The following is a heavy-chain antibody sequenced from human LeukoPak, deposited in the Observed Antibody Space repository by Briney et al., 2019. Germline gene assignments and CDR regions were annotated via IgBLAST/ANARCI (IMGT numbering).Heavy chain of an antibody. D-gene: IGHD6-13*01. CDR2: IWYDERNK. J-gene: IGHJ4*02. V-gene: IGHV3-33*01. CDR3: VRDRGISQQLVLDY. CDR1: GFTFRNYG. Sequence: GESLRLSCAASGFTFRNYGMHWVRQAPAKGLEWVAVIWYDERNKYYGDSVKGRFTISRDNSKNTLYLQMNSLRAGDTAVYYCVRDRGISQQLVLDYWGQGTLVTVSS.